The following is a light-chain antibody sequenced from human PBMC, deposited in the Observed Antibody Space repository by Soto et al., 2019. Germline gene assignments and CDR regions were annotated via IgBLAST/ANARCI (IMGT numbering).Light chain of an antibody. J-gene: IGKJ1*01. CDR2: KVS. Sequence: DIHMTQSPATLSASVGDRVTITCRASQTVSPWLAWYQQKPGAAPHLLIYKVSNLESGVPSRFSGSGSGAAFTLNTDGLHPDDFAAYYCQQYNRGVTFGPGTKVVIK. V-gene: IGKV1-5*03. CDR1: QTVSPW. CDR3: QQYNRGVT.